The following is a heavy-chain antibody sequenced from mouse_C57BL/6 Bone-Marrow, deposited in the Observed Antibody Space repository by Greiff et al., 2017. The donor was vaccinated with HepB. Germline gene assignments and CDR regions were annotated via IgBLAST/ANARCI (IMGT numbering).Heavy chain of an antibody. V-gene: IGHV1-26*01. J-gene: IGHJ4*01. CDR2: INPNNGGT. Sequence: EVKLQQSGPELVKPGASVKISCKASGYTFTDYYMNWVKQSHGKSLEWIGDINPNNGGTSYNQKFKGKATLTVDKSSSTAYMELRSLTSEDSAVYYCASSPYYYGSSYGYYAMDYWGQGTSVTVSS. CDR3: ASSPYYYGSSYGYYAMDY. D-gene: IGHD1-1*01. CDR1: GYTFTDYY.